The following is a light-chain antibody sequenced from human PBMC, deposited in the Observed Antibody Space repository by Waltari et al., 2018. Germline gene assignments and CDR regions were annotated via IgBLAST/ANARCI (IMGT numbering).Light chain of an antibody. V-gene: IGKV1-39*01. CDR1: QSISTY. CDR3: QQSYSPLT. CDR2: AAS. Sequence: DFQMTQSPSSLSASVGDIVTITCRASQSISTYLNWYQRKPGKAPNLLIYAASSLQSGVPSRFSGSGSGTDFTLTISSLQPEDFATYYCQQSYSPLTFGGGTKVEIK. J-gene: IGKJ4*01.